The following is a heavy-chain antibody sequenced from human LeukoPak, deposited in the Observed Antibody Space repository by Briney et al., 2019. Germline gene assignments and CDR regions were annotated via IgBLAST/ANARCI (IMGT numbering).Heavy chain of an antibody. CDR3: AKVKFGGNYYGSGSYFDY. D-gene: IGHD3-10*01. J-gene: IGHJ4*02. CDR1: GFTFSNYA. CDR2: ISGSDGTT. V-gene: IGHV3-23*01. Sequence: GGSLRLSCAASGFTFSNYAMSWVRQAPGKGLEWVSGISGSDGTTYYADSVKGRFTISRDNSKNTLHLQVNSLRAEDTAVYYCAKVKFGGNYYGSGSYFDYWGQGTLVTVSS.